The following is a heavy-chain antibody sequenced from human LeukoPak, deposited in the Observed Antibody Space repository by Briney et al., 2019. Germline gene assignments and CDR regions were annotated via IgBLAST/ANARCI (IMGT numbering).Heavy chain of an antibody. CDR3: ASGGAYYYDSIRGPYYYYYYYMDV. Sequence: ASVKVSCKASGYTFTSYYMHWVRQAPGQGLEWMGIINPSGGSTSYAQKFQGRVTITADESTSTAYMELSSLRSEDTAVYYCASGGAYYYDSIRGPYYYYYYYMDVWGKGTTVTISS. CDR2: INPSGGST. CDR1: GYTFTSYY. D-gene: IGHD3-22*01. J-gene: IGHJ6*03. V-gene: IGHV1-46*01.